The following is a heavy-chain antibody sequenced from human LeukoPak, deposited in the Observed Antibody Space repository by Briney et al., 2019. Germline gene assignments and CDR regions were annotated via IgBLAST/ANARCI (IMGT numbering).Heavy chain of an antibody. V-gene: IGHV3-23*01. CDR2: ISGSGGST. CDR3: AKGLGYCSSTSCYSPYYYYMDV. Sequence: GGSLRLSCAASGFTFSSYAMSWVRQAPGKGLEWVSAISGSGGSTYYADSVKGRFTISRDNSKNTLYLQMNSLRAEDTAVYYCAKGLGYCSSTSCYSPYYYYMDVWGKGTTVTVSS. CDR1: GFTFSSYA. D-gene: IGHD2-2*02. J-gene: IGHJ6*03.